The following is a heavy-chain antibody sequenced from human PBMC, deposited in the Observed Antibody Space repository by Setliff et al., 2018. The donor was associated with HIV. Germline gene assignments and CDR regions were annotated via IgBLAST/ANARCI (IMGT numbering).Heavy chain of an antibody. CDR1: GYTFTDNY. CDR3: ARDDHGDPFDY. CDR2: INAATGGT. V-gene: IGHV1-2*04. Sequence: ASVKVSCKASGYTFTDNYIHWVRQAPGQGLEWMAWINAATGGTNYAQNFQGWVTMTRDTSINTAYMELSRLRSDDTAVYYCARDDHGDPFDYWGQGTLVTVSS. J-gene: IGHJ4*02. D-gene: IGHD4-17*01.